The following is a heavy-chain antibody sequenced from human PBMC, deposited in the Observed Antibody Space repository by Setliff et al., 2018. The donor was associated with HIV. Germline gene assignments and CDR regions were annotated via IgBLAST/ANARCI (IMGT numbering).Heavy chain of an antibody. CDR2: ISISGDT. V-gene: IGHV4-4*07. J-gene: IGHJ4*02. CDR1: GGSVTSYY. CDR3: ARDPTTGVDY. Sequence: SETLSLTCTVSGGSVTSYYWSWIRQPAGKRLEWIGRISISGDTNYNPSLKSRATMSLDTSKNQFSLKLNSVTAADTAMYYCARDPTTGVDYWAREPWSPSPQ. D-gene: IGHD4-4*01.